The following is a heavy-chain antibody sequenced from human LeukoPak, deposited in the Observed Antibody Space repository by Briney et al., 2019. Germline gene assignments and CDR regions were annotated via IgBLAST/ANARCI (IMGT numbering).Heavy chain of an antibody. V-gene: IGHV3-7*01. CDR2: IKQDGSEK. J-gene: IGHJ4*02. CDR3: ASSPILYYGSVVDY. D-gene: IGHD3-10*01. CDR1: GFTFSSYW. Sequence: PGGSLRLSCAASGFTFSSYWMSWVRQAPGKGLEWVANIKQDGSEKYYVDSVKGRFTISRDNAKNSLYLQMNSLRAEDTAVYYCASSPILYYGSVVDYWGQGTLVTVSS.